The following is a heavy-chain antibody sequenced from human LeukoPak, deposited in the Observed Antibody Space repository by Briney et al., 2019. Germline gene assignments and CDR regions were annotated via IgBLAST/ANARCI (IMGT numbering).Heavy chain of an antibody. CDR2: IYYSGST. Sequence: NTSETLSLTCTVYGGSISSSSYYWGWIRQPPGKGLEWIGSIYYSGSTYYNPSLKRRVTISVDTSKNQFSLKLSSVTAADTAVYYCARRVRRPEVDFDYWGQGTLVTVSS. CDR3: ARRVRRPEVDFDY. CDR1: GGSISSSSYY. V-gene: IGHV4-39*01. D-gene: IGHD1-26*01. J-gene: IGHJ4*02.